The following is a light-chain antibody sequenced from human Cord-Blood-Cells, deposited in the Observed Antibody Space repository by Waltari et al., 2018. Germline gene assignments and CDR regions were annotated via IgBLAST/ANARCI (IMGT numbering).Light chain of an antibody. V-gene: IGKV4-1*01. J-gene: IGKJ1*01. Sequence: DIVMTQSPDSPAVSLGERATINCKSSQSVLYSSNNKNYLAWYQQKPGQPPKLHIYWASTRESGVPYRFSGSGSGTDFTLTISSLQAEDVAVYYCQQYYSTPWTFGQGTKVEIK. CDR1: QSVLYSSNNKNY. CDR3: QQYYSTPWT. CDR2: WAS.